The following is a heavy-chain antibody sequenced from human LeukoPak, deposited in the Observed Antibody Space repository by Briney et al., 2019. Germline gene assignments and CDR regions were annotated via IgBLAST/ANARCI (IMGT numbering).Heavy chain of an antibody. CDR1: GFTVSSNY. V-gene: IGHV3-53*01. Sequence: PGGSLRLSCAASGFTVSSNYMSWVRQAPGKGLEWVSVIYSGGSTYYADSVKGRFTISRDNSKNTLYLQMSSLRAEDTAVYYCAKNTVTVSGYYFDYWGQGTLVTVSS. D-gene: IGHD4-17*01. CDR3: AKNTVTVSGYYFDY. CDR2: IYSGGST. J-gene: IGHJ4*02.